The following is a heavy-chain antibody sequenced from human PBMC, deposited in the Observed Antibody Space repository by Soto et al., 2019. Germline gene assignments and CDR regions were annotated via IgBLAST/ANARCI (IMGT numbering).Heavy chain of an antibody. CDR3: ARPDRGYYGSGSFDY. D-gene: IGHD3-10*01. Sequence: PSETLSLTCTVSGGSISSYYWSWIRQPPGKGLEWIGYIYYSGSTNYNPSLKSRVTISVDTSKNQFSLKLSSVTAADTAVYYCARPDRGYYGSGSFDYWGQGTLVTVSS. CDR1: GGSISSYY. CDR2: IYYSGST. V-gene: IGHV4-59*08. J-gene: IGHJ4*02.